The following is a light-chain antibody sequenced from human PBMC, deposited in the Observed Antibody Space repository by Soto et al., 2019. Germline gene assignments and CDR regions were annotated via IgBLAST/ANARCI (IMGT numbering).Light chain of an antibody. CDR3: QKYNSAPWT. V-gene: IGKV1-27*01. Sequence: DIQMTQSPSSLSASVGDRVTITCRARQGISNSLAWYQQKPGKVPKVLISAASTLQSGVPSRFSGSGSGTDFTLTISSLQPEDVATYYWQKYNSAPWTFGQGTKVEIK. CDR2: AAS. CDR1: QGISNS. J-gene: IGKJ1*01.